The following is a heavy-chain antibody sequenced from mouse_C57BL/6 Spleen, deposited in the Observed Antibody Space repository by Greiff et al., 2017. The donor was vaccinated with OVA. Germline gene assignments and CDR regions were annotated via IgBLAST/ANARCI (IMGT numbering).Heavy chain of an antibody. V-gene: IGHV1-80*01. D-gene: IGHD2-4*01. J-gene: IGHJ2*01. CDR2: IYPGDGDT. Sequence: VQLQQSGAELVKPGASVKISCKASGYAFSSYWMNWVKQRPGKGLEWIGQIYPGDGDTNYNGKFKGKATLTADKSSSTAYMQLSSLTSEDSAVYFGARWMVLGSCYDYDESYFDYWGQGTTLTVSS. CDR3: ARWMVLGSCYDYDESYFDY. CDR1: GYAFSSYW.